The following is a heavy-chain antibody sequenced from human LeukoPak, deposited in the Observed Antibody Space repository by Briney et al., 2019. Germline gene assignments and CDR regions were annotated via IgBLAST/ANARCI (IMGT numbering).Heavy chain of an antibody. V-gene: IGHV4-39*07. D-gene: IGHD5-12*01. CDR3: ARDPDSGYDTLSSAFDI. J-gene: IGHJ3*02. Sequence: SETLSLTCTVSGGSISSSSYYWGWIRQPPGKGLEWIGSIYYSGSTYYDPSLKSRVTISVDTFKNQFSLKLSSVTAADTAVYYCARDPDSGYDTLSSAFDIWGQGTMVTVSS. CDR1: GGSISSSSYY. CDR2: IYYSGST.